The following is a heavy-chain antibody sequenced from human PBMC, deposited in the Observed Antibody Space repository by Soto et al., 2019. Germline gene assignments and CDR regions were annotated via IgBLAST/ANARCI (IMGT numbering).Heavy chain of an antibody. CDR2: ISVYNGNT. J-gene: IGHJ6*02. CDR3: ARDGIAVVDDSYYGLDV. CDR1: GYTFTRNG. D-gene: IGHD6-19*01. Sequence: GASVKVSCKAFGYTFTRNGISWVRQAPGQGLEWMGWISVYNGNTNYAQKFQGRVTMTTDTSTSTAYMELRSLRSDDTAVYYCARDGIAVVDDSYYGLDVWGQETTVTVS. V-gene: IGHV1-18*01.